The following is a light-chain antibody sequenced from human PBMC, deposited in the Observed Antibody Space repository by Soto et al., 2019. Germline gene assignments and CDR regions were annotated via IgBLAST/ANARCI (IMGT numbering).Light chain of an antibody. CDR2: GSS. J-gene: IGKJ2*02. Sequence: EIVLTQSPGTLSLSPGERATLSCRASQSVSSSYLAWYQQKPGQAPRLLIYGSSSRATGIPDRVRGSGSGTYFTLPISRLEPEDFAVYYCQQYGSSPCTFGQGTKLELK. CDR1: QSVSSSY. CDR3: QQYGSSPCT. V-gene: IGKV3-20*01.